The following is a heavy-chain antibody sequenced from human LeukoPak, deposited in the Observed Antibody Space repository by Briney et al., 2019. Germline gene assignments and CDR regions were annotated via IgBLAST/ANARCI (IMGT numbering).Heavy chain of an antibody. V-gene: IGHV3-7*01. J-gene: IGHJ3*02. CDR1: GFTFSDYY. D-gene: IGHD2/OR15-2a*01. CDR2: IKQDGSEK. CDR3: AYLNSHAFDI. Sequence: PGGSLRLSCAASGFTFSDYYMSWIRQAPGKEPEWVANIKQDGSEKYYVDSVKGRFTISRDNAKNSLYLQMNSLRAEDTAVYYCAYLNSHAFDIWGQGTMVTVSS.